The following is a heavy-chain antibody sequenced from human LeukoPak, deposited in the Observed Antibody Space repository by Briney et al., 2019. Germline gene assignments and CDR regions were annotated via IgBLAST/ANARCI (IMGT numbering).Heavy chain of an antibody. V-gene: IGHV4-39*07. Sequence: SETLSLTCTVSGGSLSSSSYYWGWLRQPPGKGLEWIGSIYYSGSTYYNPSLKSRVTISVDTSKNQFSLKLSSVTAADTAVYYCARLRYYYYMDVWGKGTTVTVSS. J-gene: IGHJ6*03. CDR2: IYYSGST. CDR3: ARLRYYYYMDV. CDR1: GGSLSSSSYY.